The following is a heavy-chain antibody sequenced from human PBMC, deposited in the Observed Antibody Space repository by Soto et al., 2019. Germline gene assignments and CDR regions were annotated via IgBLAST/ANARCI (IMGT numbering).Heavy chain of an antibody. CDR3: AKDVIVVVPAAKGSPDAFDI. CDR2: ISGSGGST. V-gene: IGHV3-23*01. J-gene: IGHJ3*02. CDR1: GFTFSSYA. D-gene: IGHD2-2*01. Sequence: GGSLRLSCAASGFTFSSYAMSWVRQAPGKGLEWVSAISGSGGSTYYADSVKGRFTISRDNSKNTLYLQMNSLRAEDTAVYYCAKDVIVVVPAAKGSPDAFDIWGQGTMVTVSS.